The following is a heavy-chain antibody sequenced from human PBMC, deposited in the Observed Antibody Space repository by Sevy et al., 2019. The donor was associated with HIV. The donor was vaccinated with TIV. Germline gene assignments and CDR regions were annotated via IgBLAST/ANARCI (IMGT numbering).Heavy chain of an antibody. J-gene: IGHJ6*02. CDR1: GGSVRSDKYY. CDR3: ARGRGTIVTTTLNYYYAMDV. Sequence: SETLSLTCTVSGGSVRSDKYYWSWIWQPRGKGLEWIGYDYSGGSTNYSPSLKSRVTISIDTSKNQFSLKLSSVTAADTAVYYCARGRGTIVTTTLNYYYAMDVWGQGTTVTVSS. V-gene: IGHV4-61*01. CDR2: DYSGGST. D-gene: IGHD4-4*01.